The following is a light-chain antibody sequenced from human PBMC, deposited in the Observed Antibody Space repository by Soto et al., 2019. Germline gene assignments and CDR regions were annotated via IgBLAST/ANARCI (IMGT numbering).Light chain of an antibody. CDR1: SSDVGGYDY. J-gene: IGLJ3*02. CDR2: QVT. CDR3: SSYTSTEIGV. Sequence: QSALTQPASVSASPGQSITISCTGTSSDVGGYDYVSWYQQHPGKAPKLIIYQVTNRPSGVSNRFSGSKSGNTASLTISGLQPEDEAHYYCSSYTSTEIGVFGGGTKVPVL. V-gene: IGLV2-14*01.